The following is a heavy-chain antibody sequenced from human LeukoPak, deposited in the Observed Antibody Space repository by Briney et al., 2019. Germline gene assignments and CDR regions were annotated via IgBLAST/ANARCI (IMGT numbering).Heavy chain of an antibody. D-gene: IGHD5-12*01. CDR3: ARVSRSGYDFYYFDY. Sequence: LSLTCSVSGGSISSYLWTWIRQAPGKGLEWVAVISYDGSNKYYADSVKGRFTISRDNSKNTLYLQMNSLRAEDTAVYYCARVSRSGYDFYYFDYWGQGTLVTVSS. V-gene: IGHV3-30*04. CDR2: ISYDGSNK. J-gene: IGHJ4*02. CDR1: GGSISSYL.